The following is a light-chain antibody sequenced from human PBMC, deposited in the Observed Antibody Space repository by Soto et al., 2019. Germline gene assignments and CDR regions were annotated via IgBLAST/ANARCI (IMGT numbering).Light chain of an antibody. CDR1: QSVSSY. J-gene: IGKJ1*01. V-gene: IGKV3-20*01. CDR2: VAS. Sequence: EIVLTQSPGTLSLSPGERATLSCRASQSVSSYLAWYQQKPGQAPRLLIYVASSRATGIPDRFSGSGSETDFNLTISRLEPEDFAVYYCQQYGSSPRTFGQGTKVEIK. CDR3: QQYGSSPRT.